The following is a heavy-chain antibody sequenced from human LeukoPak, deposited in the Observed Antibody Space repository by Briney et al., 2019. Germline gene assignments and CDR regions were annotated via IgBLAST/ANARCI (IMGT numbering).Heavy chain of an antibody. D-gene: IGHD6-6*01. CDR2: ISSSSYI. CDR3: ARTSIATTVGAFDI. V-gene: IGHV3-21*01. CDR1: GFTFSSYS. J-gene: IGHJ3*02. Sequence: GGSLRLSCAASGFTFSSYSMNWVRQAPGKGLEWVSSISSSSYIYYADSVKGRFTISRDNAKNSLYLQMNSLRAEDTAVYYCARTSIATTVGAFDIWGQGTMVTVSS.